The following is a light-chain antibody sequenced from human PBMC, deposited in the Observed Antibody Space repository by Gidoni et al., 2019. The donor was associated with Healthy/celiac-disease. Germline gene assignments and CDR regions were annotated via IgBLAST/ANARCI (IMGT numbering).Light chain of an antibody. Sequence: DLQLTQSQSFLSASVGDRVTITCRASQGISSYLAWYQQKPGNAPKLLIYAASTLQSGVPSRVSGSGSGTEFTLTISSLQPEDFATYYCQQLNSYLSLTFGGGTKVEIK. V-gene: IGKV1-9*01. CDR2: AAS. CDR3: QQLNSYLSLT. J-gene: IGKJ4*01. CDR1: QGISSY.